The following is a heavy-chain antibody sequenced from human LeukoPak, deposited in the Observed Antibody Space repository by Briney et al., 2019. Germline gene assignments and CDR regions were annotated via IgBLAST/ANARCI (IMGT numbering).Heavy chain of an antibody. CDR1: GLTFSSYG. V-gene: IGHV3-33*01. Sequence: PGGSLRLSCAASGLTFSSYGMHWVRQAPGKGLEWVAVIWYDGSNKYYADSVKGRFTISRDNSKNTLYLQMNSLRAEDTAVYYCARDAVVYCGGDCYSDYWGQGTLVTVSS. D-gene: IGHD2-21*02. CDR3: ARDAVVYCGGDCYSDY. CDR2: IWYDGSNK. J-gene: IGHJ4*02.